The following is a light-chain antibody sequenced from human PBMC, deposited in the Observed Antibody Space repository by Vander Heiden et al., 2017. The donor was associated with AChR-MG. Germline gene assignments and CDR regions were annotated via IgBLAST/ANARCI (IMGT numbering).Light chain of an antibody. CDR3: QSYDSSLNVVV. V-gene: IGLV1-40*01. Sequence: QPVLTQPPSVSGAPGQTATIYCTRSSSNIGQNYDLHWYQKQPVTAPKLLIFGNYNRPSGVPDRFCVSRSGTAASLAITGLQAEDEADYYCQSYDSSLNVVVFGGGTKLTVL. CDR1: SSNIGQNYD. J-gene: IGLJ2*01. CDR2: GNY.